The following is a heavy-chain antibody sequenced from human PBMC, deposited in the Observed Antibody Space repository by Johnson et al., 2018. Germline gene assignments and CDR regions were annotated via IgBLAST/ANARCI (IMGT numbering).Heavy chain of an antibody. CDR3: AKEGVMEWEYYGPFQY. CDR2: ISSSGSTI. D-gene: IGHD1-26*01. J-gene: IGHJ1*01. CDR1: GFTFSDYY. Sequence: QVQLVQAGGGLVKPGGSLRLSCAASGFTFSDYYMSWIRQALGKGLEWVSYISSSGSTIYYADSVKGRFTISRDNAKNSMYLKMNSRRAEDTAVYYCAKEGVMEWEYYGPFQYWGPGTLVTVSS. V-gene: IGHV3-11*04.